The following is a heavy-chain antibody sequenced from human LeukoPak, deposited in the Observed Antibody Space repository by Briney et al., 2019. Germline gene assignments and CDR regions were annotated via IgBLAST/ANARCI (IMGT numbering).Heavy chain of an antibody. Sequence: GGSLRLSCAASGFTFSSYGMHWVRQAPGKGLEWVVFIRYDGSNKYYADSVKGRFTISRDNSKNTLYLQMNSLRAEDTAVYYCAKDRGKYSSSSDYFDYWGQGTLVTVSS. CDR1: GFTFSSYG. CDR2: IRYDGSNK. CDR3: AKDRGKYSSSSDYFDY. V-gene: IGHV3-30*02. J-gene: IGHJ4*02. D-gene: IGHD6-6*01.